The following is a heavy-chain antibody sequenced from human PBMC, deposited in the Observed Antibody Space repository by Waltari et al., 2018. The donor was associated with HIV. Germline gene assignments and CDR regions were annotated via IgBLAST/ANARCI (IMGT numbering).Heavy chain of an antibody. CDR3: ARGTYYYDSSGHDAFDI. D-gene: IGHD3-22*01. J-gene: IGHJ3*02. CDR1: GGSISSYY. Sequence: VQMQELGPGLVTPSETLSLNCTVPGGSISSYYWSWNRPPAGKGLECIGRIYTSGSTNYNPSLKSRVTMSVDTSKNQFSLKLSAVTAADTAVYYCARGTYYYDSSGHDAFDIWGQGTMVTVSS. CDR2: IYTSGST. V-gene: IGHV4-4*07.